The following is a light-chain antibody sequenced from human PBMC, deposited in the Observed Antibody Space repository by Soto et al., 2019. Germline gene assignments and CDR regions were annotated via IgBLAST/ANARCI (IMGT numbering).Light chain of an antibody. CDR3: QQRRNWPLT. J-gene: IGKJ4*01. V-gene: IGKV3-11*01. CDR1: QSVSSY. CDR2: DAS. Sequence: EIVLTQSPATLSLSPGERATLSCRASQSVSSYLAWYQQKPGQAPRLLIYDASNRATGIPARFSGSGSGTDFTLPIITLEPEDFAVYYCQQRRNWPLTFGGGTKVEIK.